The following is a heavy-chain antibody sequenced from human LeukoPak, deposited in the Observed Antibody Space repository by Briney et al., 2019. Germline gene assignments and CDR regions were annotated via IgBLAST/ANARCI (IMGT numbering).Heavy chain of an antibody. Sequence: GGSLRLSCAASEFTFSLYYMSWVRQAPGKGLEWVANIKQDGTKKNYVDSVKGRFTISRDNAKNSLFLQMNSLRAEDTAVYYCARDEGGSSYIIWGQGTMVTVSS. CDR2: IKQDGTKK. V-gene: IGHV3-7*01. CDR3: ARDEGGSSYII. CDR1: EFTFSLYY. J-gene: IGHJ3*02. D-gene: IGHD2-15*01.